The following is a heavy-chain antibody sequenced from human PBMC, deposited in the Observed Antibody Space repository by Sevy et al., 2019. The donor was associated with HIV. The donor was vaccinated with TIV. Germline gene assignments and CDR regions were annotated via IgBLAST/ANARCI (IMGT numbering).Heavy chain of an antibody. V-gene: IGHV3-23*01. J-gene: IGHJ4*02. CDR1: GFAFHEYS. CDR3: ARDGCFRPHDY. Sequence: GGSLRLSCAASGFAFHEYSMSWIRQAPGKGLEWVATLSFGCGKINYADSVKGRFTISRYNSKNSFYLQMDNLRVEDTALYYCARDGCFRPHDYWGQGTRVTVSS. D-gene: IGHD2-8*01. CDR2: LSFGCGKI.